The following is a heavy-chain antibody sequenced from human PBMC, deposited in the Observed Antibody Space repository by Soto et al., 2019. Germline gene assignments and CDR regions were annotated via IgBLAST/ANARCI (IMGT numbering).Heavy chain of an antibody. Sequence: VQLVESGGGLVQPGGSLRLSCTASGFTFSSYWMSWVRQAPGKGLEWVANIKQDGSEKYYVDSVKGRFTVSRDNAKNSLYLQMNSLRAEDTAVYYCARGIPIVGATTYYYYGMDVWGQGTTVTVSS. CDR2: IKQDGSEK. V-gene: IGHV3-7*03. D-gene: IGHD1-26*01. CDR3: ARGIPIVGATTYYYYGMDV. J-gene: IGHJ6*02. CDR1: GFTFSSYW.